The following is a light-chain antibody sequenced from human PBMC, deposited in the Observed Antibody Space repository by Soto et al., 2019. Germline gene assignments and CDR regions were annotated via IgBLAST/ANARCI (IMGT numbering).Light chain of an antibody. CDR3: QQYNSYSGT. J-gene: IGKJ1*01. Sequence: DIQMTQSPSTLSASVGDRVTITCRASQSISSWLAWYQQKPGKAPKLLIYDVSSLESGVPSRFSGSGSGTEFTLTISSLQPDDSATYFCQQYNSYSGTFGQGTKVDIK. CDR1: QSISSW. V-gene: IGKV1-5*01. CDR2: DVS.